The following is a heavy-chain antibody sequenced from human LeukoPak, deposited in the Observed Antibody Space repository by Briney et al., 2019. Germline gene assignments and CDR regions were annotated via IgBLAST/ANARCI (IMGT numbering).Heavy chain of an antibody. CDR2: INDNGHS. CDR3: ARESADYVRGSFSGY. CDR1: GGSIKNYY. J-gene: IGHJ4*02. Sequence: NPSETLSLTCTVSGGSIKNYYWSWIRQPPGKGLEWIAYINDNGHSGYNPSLESRVTISVDTSKNHFSLRLRSVTAADTAVYYCARESADYVRGSFSGYWGQGILVTVSS. V-gene: IGHV4-59*12. D-gene: IGHD3-16*01.